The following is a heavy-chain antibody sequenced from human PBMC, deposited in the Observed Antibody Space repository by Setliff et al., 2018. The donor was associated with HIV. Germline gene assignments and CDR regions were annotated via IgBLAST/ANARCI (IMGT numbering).Heavy chain of an antibody. Sequence: ASETLSLTCVASGGSLSSYYWNWIRQTPGKGLEWIGEIHPTGHIKYNPSLKSRVTVSLDMSKNQFSLKLNSLAAADTGVYYCATFFVSTATTQGYWGQGTLVTVSS. CDR1: GGSLSSYY. CDR2: IHPTGHI. J-gene: IGHJ4*02. D-gene: IGHD4-17*01. V-gene: IGHV4-34*01. CDR3: ATFFVSTATTQGY.